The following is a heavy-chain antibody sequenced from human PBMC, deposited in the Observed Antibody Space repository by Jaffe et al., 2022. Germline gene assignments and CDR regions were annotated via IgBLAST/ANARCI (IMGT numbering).Heavy chain of an antibody. CDR1: GFNLNSYT. CDR3: AKDLLAGTLGYFDL. CDR2: FRRGGGGT. D-gene: IGHD1-7*01. J-gene: IGHJ2*01. V-gene: IGHV3-23*01. Sequence: EVQLLESGGGLGQPGGSLRLSCAASGFNLNSYTMSWVRQAPGKGLEWVSAFRRGGGGTNYGDSVKGRFTISRDNSKNTLYLQMNSLRVEDTAVYYCAKDLLAGTLGYFDLWGRGTLVTVSS.